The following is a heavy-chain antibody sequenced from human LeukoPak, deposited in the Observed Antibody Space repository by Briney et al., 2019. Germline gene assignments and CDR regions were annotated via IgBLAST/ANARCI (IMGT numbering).Heavy chain of an antibody. CDR1: GFTFGGYG. CDR2: IAYDGSRA. V-gene: IGHV3-33*01. J-gene: IGHJ4*02. CDR3: TRYNNDHFDY. Sequence: GRSLRLSCAGSGFTFGGYGMHGFRQTPGKGLEGVAVIAYDGSRAFYADSVKGRFTISRDNSKNTMSVQMDDLRAEDTAVYYCTRYNNDHFDYWGQGTLVTVSS. D-gene: IGHD1-14*01.